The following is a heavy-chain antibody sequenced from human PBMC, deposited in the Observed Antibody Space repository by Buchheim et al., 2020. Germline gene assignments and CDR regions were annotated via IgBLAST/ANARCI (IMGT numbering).Heavy chain of an antibody. J-gene: IGHJ4*02. V-gene: IGHV3-33*01. CDR2: IWYDGSNK. CDR1: GFTFSSYG. D-gene: IGHD3-22*01. Sequence: QVQLVESGGGVVQPGRSLRLSCAASGFTFSSYGMHWVRQAPGKGLEWVAVIWYDGSNKYYADSVKGRFTISRANSKNTLYLQMNSLRAEDTAVYYCARDGDYYYDSSGYRVDYWGQGTL. CDR3: ARDGDYYYDSSGYRVDY.